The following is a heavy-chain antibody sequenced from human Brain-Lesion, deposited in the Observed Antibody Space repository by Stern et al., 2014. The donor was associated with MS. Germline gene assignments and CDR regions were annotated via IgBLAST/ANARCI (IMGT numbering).Heavy chain of an antibody. V-gene: IGHV1-2*04. D-gene: IGHD3-22*01. CDR2: INPKSGGT. CDR1: GYTFTGYY. J-gene: IGHJ4*02. Sequence: QVQLVESGAEVKKPGASVKVSCKASGYTFTGYYMHWVRQAPGQGLEWMGWINPKSGGTNYAQKFQGWVTMTRDTSINTAYMELSRLRSDDTAVYYCATYYYDSTGYNDFGGQGTLVTVA. CDR3: ATYYYDSTGYNDF.